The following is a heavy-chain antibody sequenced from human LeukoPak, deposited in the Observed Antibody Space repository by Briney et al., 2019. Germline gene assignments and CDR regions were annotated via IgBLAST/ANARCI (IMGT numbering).Heavy chain of an antibody. D-gene: IGHD4-17*01. Sequence: SVKVSCKASGYTFTGYYMHWVRQAPGQGLEWMGWINPNSGGTNYAQKFQGRVTMTRDTSISTAYMELSRLRSDDTAVYYCARRGGATYYYYMDVWGKGTTVTVSS. CDR3: ARRGGATYYYYMDV. J-gene: IGHJ6*03. V-gene: IGHV1-2*02. CDR2: INPNSGGT. CDR1: GYTFTGYY.